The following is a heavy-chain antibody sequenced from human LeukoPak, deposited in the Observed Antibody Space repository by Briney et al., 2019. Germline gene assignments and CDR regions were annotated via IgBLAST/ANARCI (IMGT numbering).Heavy chain of an antibody. J-gene: IGHJ6*03. CDR1: GFTFSSYS. CDR2: ISSSSSYI. CDR3: ARERQVRFLEWLSNYMDV. D-gene: IGHD3-3*01. V-gene: IGHV3-21*01. Sequence: NPGGSLSLSCAASGFTFSSYSMNWVRQAPGKGLEWVSSISSSSSYIYYADSVKGRFTISRDNAKNSLYLQMNSLRAEDTAVYYCARERQVRFLEWLSNYMDVWGKGTTVTVSS.